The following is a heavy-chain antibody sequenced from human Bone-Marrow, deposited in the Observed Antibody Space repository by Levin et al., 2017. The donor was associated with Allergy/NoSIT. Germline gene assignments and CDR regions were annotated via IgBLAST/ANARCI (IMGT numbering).Heavy chain of an antibody. D-gene: IGHD4-17*01. CDR1: GFSFSTYT. V-gene: IGHV3-30-3*01. Sequence: SCVASGFSFSTYTMHWVRQAPGKGLEWVALISRDGISENYAESVKGRFTISRDNSKKTLFLQMSSLRTEDTAVYYCAALDYGRDFWGQGNLVTVSS. CDR2: ISRDGISE. J-gene: IGHJ4*02. CDR3: AALDYGRDF.